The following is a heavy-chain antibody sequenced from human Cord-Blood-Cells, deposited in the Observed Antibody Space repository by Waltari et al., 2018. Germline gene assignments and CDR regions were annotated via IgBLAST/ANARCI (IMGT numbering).Heavy chain of an antibody. CDR2: MNPNSGNT. V-gene: IGHV1-8*03. CDR3: ARWRPWGSSSSGLDY. D-gene: IGHD6-6*01. J-gene: IGHJ4*02. Sequence: VQLVQSGAEVKKPGASVKVSGKASGSTFTSYVIKWVRQATGQGLEWMVWMNPNSGNTGYAQKFQGRVTITRNTSISTAYMELSSLRSEDTAVYYCARWRPWGSSSSGLDYWGQGTLVTVSS. CDR1: GSTFTSYV.